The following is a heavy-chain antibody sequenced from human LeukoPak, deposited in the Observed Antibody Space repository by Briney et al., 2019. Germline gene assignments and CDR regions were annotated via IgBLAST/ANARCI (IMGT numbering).Heavy chain of an antibody. CDR2: TYPGDSNT. V-gene: IGHV5-51*01. J-gene: IGHJ4*02. CDR1: GYIFISYW. Sequence: GESLKISCKASGYIFISYWIGWVRQMPGKGLEWMGITYPGDSNTRYSPSFQGQVTLSADKSISTAYLHWTSLKASDTAMYYCARSRVAGRRDFDYWGRGTLVTVSS. D-gene: IGHD6-19*01. CDR3: ARSRVAGRRDFDY.